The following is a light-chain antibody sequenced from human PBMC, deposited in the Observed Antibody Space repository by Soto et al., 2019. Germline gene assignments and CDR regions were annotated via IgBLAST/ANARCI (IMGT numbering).Light chain of an antibody. J-gene: IGKJ1*01. CDR3: QQFHSFSRT. CDR1: QNINSW. CDR2: DAS. V-gene: IGKV1-5*01. Sequence: DIHMTQSPSSLSASVVDIVTITCRASQNINSWLAWYQQKPGKAPNLLIYDASTLESGVPSRFSGSGSGTEFTLTISSLQPEDFATYYCQQFHSFSRTFGQGTKVDIK.